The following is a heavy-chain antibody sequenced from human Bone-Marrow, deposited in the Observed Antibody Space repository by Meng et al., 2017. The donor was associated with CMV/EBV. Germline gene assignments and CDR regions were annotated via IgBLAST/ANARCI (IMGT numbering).Heavy chain of an antibody. J-gene: IGHJ4*02. CDR3: ARDRGGGYSGYVDY. CDR1: GFTFRSYG. V-gene: IGHV3-33*01. Sequence: SGFTFRSYGLHWVRQAPGKGLEWVAVIWYDGSNKYYADSVKGRFTISRDNSKNTLYLQMNSLRAEDTAVYYCARDRGGGYSGYVDYWGQGTLVTVSS. D-gene: IGHD5-12*01. CDR2: IWYDGSNK.